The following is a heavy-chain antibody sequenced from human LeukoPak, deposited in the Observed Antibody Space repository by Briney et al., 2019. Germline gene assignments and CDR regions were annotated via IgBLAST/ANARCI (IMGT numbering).Heavy chain of an antibody. D-gene: IGHD3-22*01. V-gene: IGHV1-2*02. CDR1: GYTFTGYY. J-gene: IGHJ4*02. CDR2: INPNSGGT. Sequence: ASVKVSCKASGYTFTGYYMHWVRQAPGQGPEWMGWINPNSGGTNYAQKFQGRVTMTRDTSISTAYMELSRLRSDDTAVYYCARADSSGYYYLGYWGQGTLVTVSS. CDR3: ARADSSGYYYLGY.